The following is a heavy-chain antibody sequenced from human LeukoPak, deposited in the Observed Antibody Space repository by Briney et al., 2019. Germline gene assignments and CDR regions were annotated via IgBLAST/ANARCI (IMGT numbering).Heavy chain of an antibody. CDR3: ARGLEVRARVGYHYYMDV. CDR1: GDSISSSSFF. V-gene: IGHV4-39*07. D-gene: IGHD1-26*01. CDR2: VYSENT. J-gene: IGHJ6*03. Sequence: KPSETLSLTCTVSGDSISSSSFFWGWIRQPPGKGLEWIGAVYSENTYYNPSLKSRVSISVDTSKNQFSLTMSSVTAADTAVYFCARGLEVRARVGYHYYMDVWGKGTTVTVSS.